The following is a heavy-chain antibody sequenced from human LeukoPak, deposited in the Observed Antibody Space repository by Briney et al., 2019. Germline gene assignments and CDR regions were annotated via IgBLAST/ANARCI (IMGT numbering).Heavy chain of an antibody. V-gene: IGHV3-53*04. D-gene: IGHD1-26*01. CDR3: SRLVGATYFDY. J-gene: IGHJ4*02. Sequence: GGSLRLSCAASGFTVSSNYMTWVRQAPGQGLEWVSVIYGGGSTYYADSVKGRFTISRQTSKNTLYLQMNGLRAEDTALYYCSRLVGATYFDYWGQGTLVTVSS. CDR1: GFTVSSNY. CDR2: IYGGGST.